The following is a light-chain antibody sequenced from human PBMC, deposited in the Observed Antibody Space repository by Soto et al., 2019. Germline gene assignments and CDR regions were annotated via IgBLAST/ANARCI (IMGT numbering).Light chain of an antibody. V-gene: IGLV2-8*01. CDR1: SSDVGSYIY. CDR3: SSNAGSNNLV. Sequence: QSVLTQPPSASGSLGQSVTISCTGISSDVGSYIYVSWYQQHPGKAPKLMIYEVSKRPPGVPDRFSGSMSGKTASLTVSGLQAEDEADYYCSSNAGSNNLVFGGGTKVTVL. J-gene: IGLJ2*01. CDR2: EVS.